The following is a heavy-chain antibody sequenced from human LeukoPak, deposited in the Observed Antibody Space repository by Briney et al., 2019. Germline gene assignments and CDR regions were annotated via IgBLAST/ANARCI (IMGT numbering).Heavy chain of an antibody. D-gene: IGHD6-19*01. J-gene: IGHJ2*01. CDR1: GGSISSYY. Sequence: SETLSLTCTVSGGSISSYYWSWIRQPPGKGLEWIGYIYYSGSTNYNPSLKSRVTISVDTSKNQFSLKLSSVTAADTAVYYCARYSQATYSSGWSSYWYFDLWGRGTLVTVSS. V-gene: IGHV4-59*08. CDR2: IYYSGST. CDR3: ARYSQATYSSGWSSYWYFDL.